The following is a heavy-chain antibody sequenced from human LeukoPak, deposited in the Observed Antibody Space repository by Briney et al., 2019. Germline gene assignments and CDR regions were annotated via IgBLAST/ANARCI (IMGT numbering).Heavy chain of an antibody. V-gene: IGHV1-2*02. CDR1: GYTFTGYY. Sequence: ASVKVSCKASGYTFTGYYMHWVRQAPGQGLEWMGWINPNSGGTNYAQKFQGRVTMTRDSSISTAYMELSRLRSDDTAVYYCARDMVRGVITQYYGMDVWGQGTTVTVSS. D-gene: IGHD3-10*01. CDR3: ARDMVRGVITQYYGMDV. CDR2: INPNSGGT. J-gene: IGHJ6*02.